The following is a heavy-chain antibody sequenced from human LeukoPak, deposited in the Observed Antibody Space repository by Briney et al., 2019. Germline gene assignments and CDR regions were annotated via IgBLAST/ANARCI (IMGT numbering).Heavy chain of an antibody. CDR3: ARGIVEMATIEGFDY. Sequence: SETLSLTCTVSGGSISSYYWSWIRQPPGKGLEWLGYIYYSGSTNYNPSLKSRVTISVDTSKNQFSLKLSSVTAADTAVYYCARGIVEMATIEGFDYWGQGTLVTVSS. V-gene: IGHV4-59*01. CDR1: GGSISSYY. D-gene: IGHD5-24*01. CDR2: IYYSGST. J-gene: IGHJ4*02.